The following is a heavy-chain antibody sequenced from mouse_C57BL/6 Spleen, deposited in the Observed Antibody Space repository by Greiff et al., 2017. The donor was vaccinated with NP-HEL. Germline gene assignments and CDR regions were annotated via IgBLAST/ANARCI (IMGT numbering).Heavy chain of an antibody. CDR1: GFSFNTYA. CDR3: VRHGSGAFDY. J-gene: IGHJ2*01. D-gene: IGHD1-3*01. Sequence: EVKLVESGGGLVQPKGSLKLSCAASGFSFNTYAMNWVRQAPGKGLEWVARIRSKSNNYATYYADSVNDRFTISRDDSESMLYLQMNNLKTEDTAMDVCVRHGSGAFDYWGQGTTLTVSS. CDR2: IRSKSNNYAT. V-gene: IGHV10-1*01.